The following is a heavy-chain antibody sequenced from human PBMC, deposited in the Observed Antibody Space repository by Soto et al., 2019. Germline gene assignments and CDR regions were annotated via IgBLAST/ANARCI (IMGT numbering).Heavy chain of an antibody. J-gene: IGHJ6*02. CDR2: IYHSGST. V-gene: IGHV4-4*02. CDR3: ARVVGGYYYGMDV. CDR1: GGSISSSNW. Sequence: QVQLQESGPGLVKPSGTLSLTCAVSGGSISSSNWWSWVRQPPGKGLEWIGEIYHSGSTNYNPSRKSPVTISVDKSKNQFALKLSSVTAADTAVYYCARVVGGYYYGMDVWGQGTTVTVSS. D-gene: IGHD2-2*01.